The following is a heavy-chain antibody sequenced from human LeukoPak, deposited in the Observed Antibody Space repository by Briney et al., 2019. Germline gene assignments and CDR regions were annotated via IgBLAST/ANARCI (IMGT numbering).Heavy chain of an antibody. CDR1: GGSISSYY. CDR3: AKYPGGINRWFDP. D-gene: IGHD2-2*01. Sequence: PSETLSLTCTVSGGSISSYYWSWIRQPPGKGLEWIGYIHYSGSAYYNSSLWSRVTISVDMSKNQFSLTLSSVTAADTAVYYCAKYPGGINRWFDPWGQGTLVTVSS. V-gene: IGHV4-59*01. CDR2: IHYSGSA. J-gene: IGHJ5*02.